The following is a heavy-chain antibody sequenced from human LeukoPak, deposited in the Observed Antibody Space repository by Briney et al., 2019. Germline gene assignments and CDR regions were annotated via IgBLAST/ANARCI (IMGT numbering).Heavy chain of an antibody. CDR1: GFTFSSYW. D-gene: IGHD3-22*01. J-gene: IGHJ4*02. CDR2: IKQDGSEK. Sequence: GGSLRLSCAASGFTFSSYWMSWVRQAPGKGLEWVANIKQDGSEKYYVDSVKGRFAISRDNAKNSLYLQMNSLRAEDTAVYYCARDRGYYDSSGQDFFDYWGQGTLVTVSS. V-gene: IGHV3-7*01. CDR3: ARDRGYYDSSGQDFFDY.